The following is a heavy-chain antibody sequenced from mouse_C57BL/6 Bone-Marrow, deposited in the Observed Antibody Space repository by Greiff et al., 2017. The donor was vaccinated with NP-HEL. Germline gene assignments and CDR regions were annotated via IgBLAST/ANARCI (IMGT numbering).Heavy chain of an antibody. D-gene: IGHD2-2*01. Sequence: EVKLMESGPGLVKPSQSLSLTCSVTGYSITSGYYWNWIRQFPGNKLEWMGYISYDGSNNYNPSLKNRISITRDTSKNQFFLKLNSVTTEDTATYYCARDGYDGEGGYFDYWGQGTTLTVSS. J-gene: IGHJ2*01. CDR2: ISYDGSN. V-gene: IGHV3-6*01. CDR1: GYSITSGYY. CDR3: ARDGYDGEGGYFDY.